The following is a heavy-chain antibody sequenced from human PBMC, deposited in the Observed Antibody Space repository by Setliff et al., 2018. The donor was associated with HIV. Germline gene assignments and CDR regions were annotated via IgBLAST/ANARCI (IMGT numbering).Heavy chain of an antibody. CDR1: GAFNSRYY. CDR3: ARTPTDYYDSTRLGDGFDI. Sequence: SETLSLTCTVSGAFNSRYYWSWIRQPPGKGLEWIGYFYDSGSTYYNPSLKSRVTISVDTSKKQFSLKLTSVTAADTAVYYRARTPTDYYDSTRLGDGFDIWGQGTVVTVSS. V-gene: IGHV4-59*08. J-gene: IGHJ3*02. CDR2: FYDSGST. D-gene: IGHD3-22*01.